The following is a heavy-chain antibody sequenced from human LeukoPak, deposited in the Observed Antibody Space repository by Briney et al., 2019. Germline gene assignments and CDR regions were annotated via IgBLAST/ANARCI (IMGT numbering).Heavy chain of an antibody. CDR3: ARGNWNYPFHY. CDR2: IYSSDST. CDR1: GFTVSSNY. D-gene: IGHD1-7*01. V-gene: IGHV3-53*01. Sequence: GGSLRLSCAASGFTVSSNYMSWVRQAPGKGLEWVSVIYSSDSTYYADSVKGRFTISRDNSKNTPYLQMNSLRAEDTGVYYCARGNWNYPFHYWGQGTLVTVSS. J-gene: IGHJ4*02.